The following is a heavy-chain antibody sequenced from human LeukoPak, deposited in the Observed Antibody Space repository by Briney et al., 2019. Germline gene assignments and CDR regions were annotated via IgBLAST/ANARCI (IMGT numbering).Heavy chain of an antibody. CDR2: IYYSGST. V-gene: IGHV4-59*01. J-gene: IGHJ6*03. CDR1: GGSIRSYY. Sequence: SETLSLTCTVSGGSIRSYYWSWIRQPPGKELEWIGYIYYSGSTNYNPSLKSRVTISVDTSKNQFSLKLSSVTAADTAVYFCARGRVSSSTWYSTYYYYFYMDVWGKGTTVTVSS. D-gene: IGHD1-1*01. CDR3: ARGRVSSSTWYSTYYYYFYMDV.